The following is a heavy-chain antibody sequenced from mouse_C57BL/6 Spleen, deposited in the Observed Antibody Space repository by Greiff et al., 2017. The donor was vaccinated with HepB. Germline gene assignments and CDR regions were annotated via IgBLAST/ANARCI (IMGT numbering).Heavy chain of an antibody. Sequence: VKLQESGPELVKPGASVKISCKASGYAFSSSWMNWVKQRPGKGLEWIGRIYPGDGDTNYNGKFKGKATLTADKSSSTAYMQLSSLTSEDSAVYFCARDYYRGAMDYWGQGTSVTVSS. V-gene: IGHV1-82*01. J-gene: IGHJ4*01. CDR3: ARDYYRGAMDY. CDR1: GYAFSSSW. D-gene: IGHD1-1*01. CDR2: IYPGDGDT.